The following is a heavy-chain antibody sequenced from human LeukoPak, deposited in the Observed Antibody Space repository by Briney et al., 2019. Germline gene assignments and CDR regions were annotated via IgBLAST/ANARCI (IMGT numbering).Heavy chain of an antibody. J-gene: IGHJ4*02. Sequence: SETLSLTCTVSGGSISSSSYYWGWIRQPPGKGLEWIGSIYYSGSTYSNPSLKSRVTISVDTSNNQFSLKLSSVTAADTAVYYCASHGGSYFFDYWGQGTLVTVSS. CDR2: IYYSGST. D-gene: IGHD1-26*01. CDR3: ASHGGSYFFDY. CDR1: GGSISSSSYY. V-gene: IGHV4-39*01.